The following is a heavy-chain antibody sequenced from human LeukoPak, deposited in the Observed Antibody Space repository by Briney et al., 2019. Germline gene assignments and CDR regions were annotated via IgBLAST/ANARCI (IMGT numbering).Heavy chain of an antibody. CDR2: ISGSGGST. CDR1: GFTFSNHW. D-gene: IGHD6-19*01. CDR3: AAAVAGTALGY. Sequence: PGGSLRLSCAASGFTFSNHWMSWVRQAPGKGLEWVSAISGSGGSTYYADSVKGRFTISRDDSKNTLYLQMNSLRAEDTAVYYCAAAVAGTALGYWGQGTLVTVSS. J-gene: IGHJ4*02. V-gene: IGHV3-23*01.